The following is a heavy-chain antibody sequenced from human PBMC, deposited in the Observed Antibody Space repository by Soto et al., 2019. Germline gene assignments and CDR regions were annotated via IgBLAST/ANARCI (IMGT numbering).Heavy chain of an antibody. Sequence: PSETLSLTCAVSCGSISSSNWWSWVRQPPGKGPEWIGEIYHSGSTNYNPSLKSRVTISVDKSKNQFSLKLSSVTAADTAVYYCARANYGSGRAMDVWGQGTTVTVSS. D-gene: IGHD3-10*01. CDR1: CGSISSSNW. V-gene: IGHV4-4*02. J-gene: IGHJ6*02. CDR2: IYHSGST. CDR3: ARANYGSGRAMDV.